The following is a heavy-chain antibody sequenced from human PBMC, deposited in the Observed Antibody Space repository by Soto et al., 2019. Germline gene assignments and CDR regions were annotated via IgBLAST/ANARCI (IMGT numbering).Heavy chain of an antibody. D-gene: IGHD3-22*01. CDR2: IYYTGST. Sequence: QVRLQESGPGLVKPSETLSLTCSVSGGSFSTYYWSWIRQPPGKGLEWIGYIYYTGSTNYNPSLKSRVTMSIDTSNHQCSLKLNSVTAADTAVYYCASDSGYTNWNFDLWGRGTLVTVSS. J-gene: IGHJ2*01. CDR3: ASDSGYTNWNFDL. V-gene: IGHV4-59*01. CDR1: GGSFSTYY.